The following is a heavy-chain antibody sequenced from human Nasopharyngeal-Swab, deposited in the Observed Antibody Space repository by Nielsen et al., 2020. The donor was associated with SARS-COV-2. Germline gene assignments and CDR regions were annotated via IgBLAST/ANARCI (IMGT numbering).Heavy chain of an antibody. Sequence: GSLRLSCTVSGGSISSSSYYWGWIRQPPGKGLEWIGSIYYSGSTYYNPSLKSRVTISVDTSKNQFSLKLSSVTAADTAVYYCARDLGDSSGYFSFNYYYYGMDVWGQGTTVTVSS. CDR2: IYYSGST. CDR1: GGSISSSSYY. V-gene: IGHV4-39*02. CDR3: ARDLGDSSGYFSFNYYYYGMDV. J-gene: IGHJ6*02. D-gene: IGHD3-22*01.